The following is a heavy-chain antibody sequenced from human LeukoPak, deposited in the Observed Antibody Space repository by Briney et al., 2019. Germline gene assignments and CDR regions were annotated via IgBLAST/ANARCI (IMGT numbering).Heavy chain of an antibody. J-gene: IGHJ4*02. D-gene: IGHD1-14*01. CDR2: IYTSGST. V-gene: IGHV4-4*07. CDR3: VRESPSRVGFAELTYFFDY. Sequence: SETPSLTCTVSGGSLSSYYWSWLRQPAGKGLEWIGRIYTSGSTNYNPSLKSRVTMSVDTSKNQFSLKLSSVTAADTAVYYCVRESPSRVGFAELTYFFDYWGQGTLVTVSS. CDR1: GGSLSSYY.